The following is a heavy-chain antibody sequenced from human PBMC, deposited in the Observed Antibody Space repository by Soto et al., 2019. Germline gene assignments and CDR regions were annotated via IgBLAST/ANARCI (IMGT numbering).Heavy chain of an antibody. Sequence: QDQLVQSGVEVKKPGASVKVSCEASGYIFTNYWISWVRLAPGQGLEWMGIIDPSRGSTTYAPKFQGRITMTRDTAAYTAYMELSSLRSEDTAVYYCAVCGGNMPPYPYTGLDVWGQGTTVIVSS. CDR1: GYIFTNYW. V-gene: IGHV1-46*01. CDR3: AVCGGNMPPYPYTGLDV. CDR2: IDPSRGST. J-gene: IGHJ6*02. D-gene: IGHD2-21*01.